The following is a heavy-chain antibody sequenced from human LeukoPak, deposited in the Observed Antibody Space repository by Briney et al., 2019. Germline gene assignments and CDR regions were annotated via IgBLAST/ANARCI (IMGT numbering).Heavy chain of an antibody. J-gene: IGHJ4*02. CDR1: GFTFSSYG. CDR2: ISDDGNNK. CDR3: ARDFDY. Sequence: GGSLRLSCAASGFTFSSYGMHWVRQAPGKGLEWVAIISDDGNNKGYADSVKGRFTISRDNSKDTLSLQMNSLTAEDTAVYYCARDFDYWGQGTLVTVSS. V-gene: IGHV3-30*06.